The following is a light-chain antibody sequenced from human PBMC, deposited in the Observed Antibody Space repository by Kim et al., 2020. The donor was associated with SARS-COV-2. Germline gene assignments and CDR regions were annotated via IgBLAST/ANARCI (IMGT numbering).Light chain of an antibody. J-gene: IGKJ4*01. CDR2: DAS. CDR3: QQRSNLIT. Sequence: EIVLTQSPATLSLSPGERATLSCRASQSVSSYLAWYQQKPGQAPRLLIYDASNRATGIPARFSGSGSGTDFTLTISSLEPEDFAVYYCQQRSNLITFGGGNKVDIK. V-gene: IGKV3-11*01. CDR1: QSVSSY.